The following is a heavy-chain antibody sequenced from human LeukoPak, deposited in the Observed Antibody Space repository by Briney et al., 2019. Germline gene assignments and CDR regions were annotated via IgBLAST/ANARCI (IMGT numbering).Heavy chain of an antibody. D-gene: IGHD3-10*01. Sequence: GGSLRLSCAASGFTFSSYAMHWVRQAPGKGLEWVAVISYDGSNKYYADSVKGRFTISRDNSKNTLYLQMNSLRAEDTAVYYCARQIRGWFDPWGQGTLVTVSS. J-gene: IGHJ5*02. CDR3: ARQIRGWFDP. CDR2: ISYDGSNK. CDR1: GFTFSSYA. V-gene: IGHV3-30-3*01.